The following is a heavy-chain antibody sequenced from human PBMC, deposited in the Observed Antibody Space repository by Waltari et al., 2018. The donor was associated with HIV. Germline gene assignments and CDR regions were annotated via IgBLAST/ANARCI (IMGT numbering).Heavy chain of an antibody. Sequence: QLQESGPGLVKPSQTLSLTCTVSGGSISSGSSPWSWLRQPAGKGLEWIGRLYTSGSTDYNPSLKSRATISGDTSKKQFSLKLSSVTAADTAVYYCARGVVGGYDLGNNWFDPWGQGTLVTVSS. CDR3: ARGVVGGYDLGNNWFDP. CDR2: LYTSGST. V-gene: IGHV4-61*02. J-gene: IGHJ5*02. CDR1: GGSISSGSSP. D-gene: IGHD5-12*01.